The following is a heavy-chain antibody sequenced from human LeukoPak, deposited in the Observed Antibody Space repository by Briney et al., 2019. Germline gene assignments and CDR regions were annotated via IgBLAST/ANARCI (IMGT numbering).Heavy chain of an antibody. D-gene: IGHD3-22*01. CDR3: ARVLNYYDSSGYYSH. CDR1: GYTFTSYA. Sequence: GASVKVSCKASGYTFTSYAMHWVRQAPGQRLEWMGWINAGNGNTKYSQKFQGRVTITRDTSASTAYMELSSLRSEDTAVYYCARVLNYYDSSGYYSHWGQGTLVTVSS. CDR2: INAGNGNT. V-gene: IGHV1-3*01. J-gene: IGHJ4*02.